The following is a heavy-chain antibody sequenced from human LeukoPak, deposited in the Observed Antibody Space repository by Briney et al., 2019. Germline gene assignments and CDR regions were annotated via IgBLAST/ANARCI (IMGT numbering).Heavy chain of an antibody. V-gene: IGHV1-8*01. CDR2: MNPNSGNT. D-gene: IGHD1-1*01. CDR1: GYTFTSYD. CDR3: ARDRNEVFIDY. Sequence: GASVKVSCKASGYTFTSYDINWVRQATGQGLEWMGWMNPNSGNTGYAQKFQGRVTMTRDTSISTAFMELSSLRSDDTAVYYCARDRNEVFIDYWGQGTLVTVSS. J-gene: IGHJ4*02.